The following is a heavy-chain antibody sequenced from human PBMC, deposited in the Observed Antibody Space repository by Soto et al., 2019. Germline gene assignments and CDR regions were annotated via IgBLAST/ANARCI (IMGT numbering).Heavy chain of an antibody. D-gene: IGHD3-10*01. V-gene: IGHV1-18*01. CDR2: ISAYNGNT. Sequence: ASVKVSCKASGYTFTSYGISCVRQAPGQGLEWMGWISAYNGNTNYAQKLQGRVTMTTDTSTSTAYMELRSLRSDDTAVYYCARGFGEYAYYYYGMDVWGQGTTVTVSS. CDR1: GYTFTSYG. CDR3: ARGFGEYAYYYYGMDV. J-gene: IGHJ6*02.